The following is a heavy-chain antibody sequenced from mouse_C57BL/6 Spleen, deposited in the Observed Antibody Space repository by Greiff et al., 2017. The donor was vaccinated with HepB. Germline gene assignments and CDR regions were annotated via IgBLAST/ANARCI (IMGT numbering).Heavy chain of an antibody. CDR1: GFTFSDYY. Sequence: EVKVVESEGGLVQPGSSMKLSCTASGFTFSDYYMAWVRQVPEKGLEWVANINYDGSSTYYLDSLKSRFIISRDNAKNILYLQMSSLKSEDTATYYCARGSVVATPYAMDYWGQGTSVTVSS. CDR2: INYDGSST. J-gene: IGHJ4*01. CDR3: ARGSVVATPYAMDY. D-gene: IGHD1-1*01. V-gene: IGHV5-16*01.